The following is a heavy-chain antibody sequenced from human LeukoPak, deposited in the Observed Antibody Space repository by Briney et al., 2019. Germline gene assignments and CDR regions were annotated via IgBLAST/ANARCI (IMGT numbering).Heavy chain of an antibody. Sequence: PSETLSLTCTVSGGSISSSYCSWIRQPPGKGLEWIGYIYHSESTNYNPSLKSRVTISVDTFKNQFSLKLSSVTAADTAVYYCARQAGGTSGPFDYWGQGTLVTVSS. CDR1: GGSISSSY. D-gene: IGHD4-23*01. J-gene: IGHJ4*02. CDR3: ARQAGGTSGPFDY. CDR2: IYHSEST. V-gene: IGHV4-59*08.